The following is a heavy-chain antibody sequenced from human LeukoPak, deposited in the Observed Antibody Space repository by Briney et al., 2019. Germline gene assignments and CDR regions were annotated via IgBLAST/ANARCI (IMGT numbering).Heavy chain of an antibody. CDR1: GFTFSSFW. CDR2: IKQDGSVQ. J-gene: IGHJ3*02. V-gene: IGHV3-7*03. CDR3: ARECSTTSCYSAFDI. D-gene: IGHD2-2*01. Sequence: PGGSLRLSCAASGFTFSSFWMSWVRQAPGKGLEWVANIKQDGSVQYYVDSVKGRFTISRDNSKNTLYLQMNSLRAEDTAVYYCARECSTTSCYSAFDIWGQGTMVTVSS.